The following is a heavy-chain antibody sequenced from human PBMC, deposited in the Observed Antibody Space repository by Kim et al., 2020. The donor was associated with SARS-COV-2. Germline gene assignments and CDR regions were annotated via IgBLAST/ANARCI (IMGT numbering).Heavy chain of an antibody. Sequence: GGSLRLSCAASGFNFGDYAMHWVRQAPGKGLEWVSGISWNSGTKNYVDSVKGRFTISRDNVKKSLYLQMDSLRLEDTAFYYCAKASGDCYFDLWGRATLVTVSS. D-gene: IGHD3-10*01. V-gene: IGHV3-9*01. CDR1: GFNFGDYA. J-gene: IGHJ2*01. CDR3: AKASGDCYFDL. CDR2: ISWNSGTK.